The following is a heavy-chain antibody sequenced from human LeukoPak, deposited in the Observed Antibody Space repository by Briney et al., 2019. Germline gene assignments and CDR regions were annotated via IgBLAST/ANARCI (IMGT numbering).Heavy chain of an antibody. V-gene: IGHV4-39*01. CDR2: IYYSGST. CDR1: GGSISSSSYY. CDR3: ARHSYYGSGSYFDY. Sequence: SETLSLTCTVSGGSISSSSYYWGWIRQPPGKGLEWIGSIYYSGSTYYNPSLKSRVTISVDTSKNQFSLKLSSVTAADTAVYYCARHSYYGSGSYFDYWGQGTLVTVSA. D-gene: IGHD3-10*01. J-gene: IGHJ4*02.